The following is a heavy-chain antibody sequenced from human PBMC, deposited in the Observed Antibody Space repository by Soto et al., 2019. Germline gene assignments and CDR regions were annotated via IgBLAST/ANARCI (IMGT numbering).Heavy chain of an antibody. Sequence: QVQLVESGGGVVQPGRSLRLSCAASGFTFSSHGMHWVRQAPGKGLEWVAVIWYDGSNKYYADSVKGRFTISRDNSKNTLYLQMNSLRAEDTAVYYCARDEIVGATPFDYWGQGTLVTVSS. CDR1: GFTFSSHG. CDR3: ARDEIVGATPFDY. V-gene: IGHV3-33*01. CDR2: IWYDGSNK. J-gene: IGHJ4*02. D-gene: IGHD1-26*01.